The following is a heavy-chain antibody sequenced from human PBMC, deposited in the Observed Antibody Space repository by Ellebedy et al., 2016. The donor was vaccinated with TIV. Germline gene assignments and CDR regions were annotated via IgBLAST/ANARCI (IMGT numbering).Heavy chain of an antibody. D-gene: IGHD3-10*01. J-gene: IGHJ2*01. CDR1: GYTFTRYG. CDR2: IAVYNGHT. Sequence: ASVKVSXKVSGYTFTRYGMSWVRQAPGQGLEWMGWIAVYNGHTKYAQKFQDRDVMTTETVTSTVYMELRSLRSDDTAVYYCARSRLGGGHWYFDFWGRGTLVTVSS. V-gene: IGHV1-18*01. CDR3: ARSRLGGGHWYFDF.